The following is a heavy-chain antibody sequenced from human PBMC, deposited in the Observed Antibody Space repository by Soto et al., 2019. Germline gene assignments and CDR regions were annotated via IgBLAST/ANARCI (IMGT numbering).Heavy chain of an antibody. CDR2: ITSDGRT. Sequence: GESPKISCAASGFTFSSYAMSWVRQAPGKGLEWVSIITSDGRTYYADSVKGRFTISRDNSKNTVYLQMNSLRAEDTAVYYCAKDYSTVTTDPLSVVLFDYWGQGALVTVS. J-gene: IGHJ4*02. D-gene: IGHD4-17*01. CDR3: AKDYSTVTTDPLSVVLFDY. V-gene: IGHV3-23*01. CDR1: GFTFSSYA.